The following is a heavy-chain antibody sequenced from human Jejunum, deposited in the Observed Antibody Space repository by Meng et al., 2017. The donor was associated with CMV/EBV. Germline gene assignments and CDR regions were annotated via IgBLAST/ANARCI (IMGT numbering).Heavy chain of an antibody. CDR2: ISSSGTTI. J-gene: IGHJ4*02. D-gene: IGHD3-3*01. Sequence: GLIFSSYELHWVRQAPGKGLEWVSYISSSGTTIHYADSVKGRFTTSRDNAKNSLYLQMNSLRAEDTAVYYCARVDTYDFSNVRDYWGQGTLVTVSS. CDR3: ARVDTYDFSNVRDY. CDR1: GLIFSSYE. V-gene: IGHV3-48*03.